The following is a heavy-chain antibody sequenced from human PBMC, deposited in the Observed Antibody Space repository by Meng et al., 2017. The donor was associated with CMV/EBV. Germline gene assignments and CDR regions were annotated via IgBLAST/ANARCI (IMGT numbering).Heavy chain of an antibody. CDR2: IYSGGST. Sequence: GGSLRLSCAASGFTVSSNYMSGVRQAPGKGLEWVSVIYSGGSTYYADSVKGRFTISRDNSKNTLYLQMNSLRAEDTAVYYCARDGRFSDISSGWYRDKYYYYGMDVWGQGTTVTVSS. CDR1: GFTVSSNY. J-gene: IGHJ6*02. V-gene: IGHV3-53*01. D-gene: IGHD6-19*01. CDR3: ARDGRFSDISSGWYRDKYYYYGMDV.